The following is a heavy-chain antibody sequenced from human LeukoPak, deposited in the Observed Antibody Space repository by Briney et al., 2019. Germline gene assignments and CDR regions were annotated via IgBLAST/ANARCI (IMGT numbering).Heavy chain of an antibody. J-gene: IGHJ4*02. D-gene: IGHD6-6*01. V-gene: IGHV1-46*01. CDR2: INPSGDGT. CDR3: ARDKGGSSMDY. Sequence: ASVKVSCKASGGTFSSYAISWVRQAPGQGLEWMGIINPSGDGTRSAQKFQGRVTMTRDTSTSTVYMELSSLRSEDTAVYYCARDKGGSSMDYWGQGTLVTVSS. CDR1: GGTFSSYA.